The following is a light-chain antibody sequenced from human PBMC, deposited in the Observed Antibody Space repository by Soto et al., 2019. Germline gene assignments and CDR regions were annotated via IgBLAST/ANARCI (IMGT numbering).Light chain of an antibody. CDR1: QSVSSSY. CDR2: GAS. V-gene: IGKV3-20*01. J-gene: IGKJ1*01. Sequence: EIVLTPSPGTLSLSPVERATLSCRASQSVSSSYLAWYQQKPGQAPRLLIYGASSRATGIPARFSGSGSGTDFTLTISRLEPEDFAVYYCHQYGNTLWTFGQGTKVDIK. CDR3: HQYGNTLWT.